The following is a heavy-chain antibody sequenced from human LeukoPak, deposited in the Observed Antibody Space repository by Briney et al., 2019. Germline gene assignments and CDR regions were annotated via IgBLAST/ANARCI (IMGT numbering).Heavy chain of an antibody. V-gene: IGHV1-46*01. D-gene: IGHD4-23*01. CDR3: ARAPGYGGNSDY. J-gene: IGHJ4*02. CDR2: INPSGDST. Sequence: ASVKVSCKASGYTFTRYYIHWVRQAPGQGLEWMGTINPSGDSTSYAQKSQGRVTMTRDTSTSTVYMELSSLTSEDTAVYYCARAPGYGGNSDYWGQGTLVTVSS. CDR1: GYTFTRYY.